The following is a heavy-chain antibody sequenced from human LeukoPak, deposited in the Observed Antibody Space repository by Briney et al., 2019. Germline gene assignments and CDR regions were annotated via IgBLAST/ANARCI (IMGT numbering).Heavy chain of an antibody. CDR1: SDSISSASYY. Sequence: PSETLSLTCTVSSDSISSASYYWSWIRQPPGKDLECIGTIYYSGRTYYNPSLTSRVTLSVDTSKNQFSLKLNSVTAADTAVYYCARILYSSNIDYWGQGTLVTVSS. J-gene: IGHJ4*02. D-gene: IGHD6-19*01. V-gene: IGHV4-39*07. CDR2: IYYSGRT. CDR3: ARILYSSNIDY.